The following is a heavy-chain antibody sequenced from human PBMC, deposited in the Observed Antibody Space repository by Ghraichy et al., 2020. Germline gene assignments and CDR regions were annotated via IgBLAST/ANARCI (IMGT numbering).Heavy chain of an antibody. J-gene: IGHJ4*02. CDR3: ARASDIVVVIPATRRGPFDY. V-gene: IGHV7-4-1*02. CDR2: INTNTGNP. D-gene: IGHD2-15*01. Sequence: SVKVSCKASGYTFTSYAINWVRQATGQGLEWMGWINTNTGNPTYAQGFAGRFVFSLDTSVSTAYLQISSLKPEDTAVYYCARASDIVVVIPATRRGPFDYWGQGTLVTVSS. CDR1: GYTFTSYA.